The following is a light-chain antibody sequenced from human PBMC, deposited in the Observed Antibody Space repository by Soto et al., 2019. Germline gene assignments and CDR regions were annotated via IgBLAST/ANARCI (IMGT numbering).Light chain of an antibody. J-gene: IGKJ2*01. CDR3: QQTYSTPYT. CDR2: TSG. Sequence: IHMTQSPSSLSASVGDRITVTCRASQRITTYVNWYQLKPGEAPKLLISTSGTLQRGVPSRFSGSGSGTDFTLTISGLQPADFATCCCQQTYSTPYTFGQGTRLEIK. V-gene: IGKV1-39*01. CDR1: QRITTY.